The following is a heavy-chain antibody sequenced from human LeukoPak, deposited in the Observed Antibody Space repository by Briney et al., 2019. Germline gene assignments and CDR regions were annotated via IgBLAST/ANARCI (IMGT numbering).Heavy chain of an antibody. Sequence: PGGSLRLSCAASGFTFSSYWMSWVRQAPGKGLEWVANIKQDGSEKYYVDSVKGRFTISRDNAKNSLYLQMNSLRAEDTAVYYCAREFGVRVPSSWYYYYYMDVWGKGTTVTVSS. CDR2: IKQDGSEK. J-gene: IGHJ6*03. D-gene: IGHD6-13*01. CDR3: AREFGVRVPSSWYYYYYMDV. CDR1: GFTFSSYW. V-gene: IGHV3-7*01.